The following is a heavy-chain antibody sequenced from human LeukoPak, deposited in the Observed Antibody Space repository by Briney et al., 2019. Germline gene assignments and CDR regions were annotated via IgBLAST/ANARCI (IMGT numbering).Heavy chain of an antibody. CDR3: ARDVGGSLDY. V-gene: IGHV3-7*01. CDR1: GFTFSTYW. CDR2: IKGDESAR. J-gene: IGHJ4*02. Sequence: PGRSLRLSCAASGFTFSTYWMGWVRQAPGKGLEWVANIKGDESARHQADSVKGRFTISRDKAQNSMYLQMSSLRGEDTAVYYCARDVGGSLDYWGQGTLVTVSS. D-gene: IGHD1-26*01.